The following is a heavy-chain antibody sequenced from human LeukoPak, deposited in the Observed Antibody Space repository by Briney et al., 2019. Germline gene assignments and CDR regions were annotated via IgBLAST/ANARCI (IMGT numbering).Heavy chain of an antibody. CDR2: IYPGDSDS. CDR1: GYSFTSYW. CDR3: ARRANLGYCSGGSCYNQAFDI. D-gene: IGHD2-15*01. V-gene: IGHV5-51*01. Sequence: GESLKISCKGSGYSFTSYWIGWVRQMPGKGLEWMGIIYPGDSDSTYSPSFQGQVTISADKSISTAYLQWGSLKASDTAMYYCARRANLGYCSGGSCYNQAFDIWGQGTMVTVSS. J-gene: IGHJ3*02.